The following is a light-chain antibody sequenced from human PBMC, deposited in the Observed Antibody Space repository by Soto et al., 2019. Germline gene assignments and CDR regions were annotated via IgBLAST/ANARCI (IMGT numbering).Light chain of an antibody. CDR3: QSYDSSLSGSV. J-gene: IGLJ3*02. CDR2: ANT. Sequence: QSVLTQKPSVSGAPGQRVTISCTGSSSNIGAGYDVHWYQQLPGTTPKLLIYANTNRPSGVPDRFSGSKSGTSASLAITGLQAEDEADYSCQSYDSSLSGSVFGGGTKLTVL. CDR1: SSNIGAGYD. V-gene: IGLV1-40*01.